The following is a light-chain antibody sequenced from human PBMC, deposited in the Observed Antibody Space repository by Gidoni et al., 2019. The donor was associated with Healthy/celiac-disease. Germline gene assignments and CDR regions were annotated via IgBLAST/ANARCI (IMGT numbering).Light chain of an antibody. Sequence: QLVLTQSPSASASLGASVKLTCTLSSGLTIYAIAWHQQQPEKGPRYLMKLNSDGSHTKGDGIPDRFSGSSSGAERYLTISSLQSEDEADYYCQTWGTGIRVFGGGTKLTVL. CDR1: SGLTIYA. CDR2: LNSDGSH. CDR3: QTWGTGIRV. J-gene: IGLJ3*02. V-gene: IGLV4-69*01.